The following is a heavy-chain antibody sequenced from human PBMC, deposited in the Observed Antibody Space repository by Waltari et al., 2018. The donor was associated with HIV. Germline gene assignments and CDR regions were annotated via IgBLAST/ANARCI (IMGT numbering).Heavy chain of an antibody. D-gene: IGHD2-2*02. CDR2: IYSGGST. CDR3: ARIPAAISGGSNYYGMDV. V-gene: IGHV3-66*01. Sequence: EVQLVESGGGLVQPGGSLRLSCAASGFTVSSNYMSWVRQAPGKGLEWVSVIYSGGSTYYADSVKGRFTISRDNSKNTLYLQMNSLRAEDMAVYYCARIPAAISGGSNYYGMDVWGQGTTVTVSS. J-gene: IGHJ6*02. CDR1: GFTVSSNY.